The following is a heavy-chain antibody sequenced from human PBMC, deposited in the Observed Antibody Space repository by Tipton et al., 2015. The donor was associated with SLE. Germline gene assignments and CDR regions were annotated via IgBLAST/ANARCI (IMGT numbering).Heavy chain of an antibody. CDR1: GGSISSGSFY. CDR2: IYTSGST. CDR3: ARGTNYDNSGYYSY. V-gene: IGHV4-61*09. Sequence: TLSLTCTVSGGSISSGSFYWSWIRQPAGKGLEWIGHIYTSGSTNYNPSLKSRVTISVDTSKNQFSLKLSSVTAAYTAVYYCARGTNYDNSGYYSYWGQGTLVTVSS. D-gene: IGHD3-22*01. J-gene: IGHJ4*02.